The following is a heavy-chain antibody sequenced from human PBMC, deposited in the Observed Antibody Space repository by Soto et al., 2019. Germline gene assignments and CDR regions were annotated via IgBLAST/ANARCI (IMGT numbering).Heavy chain of an antibody. Sequence: PSETLSLTCTVSGGSISSVGYYWSWIRQHPGKGLEGIGYVYYSGSTYYNPSLKSRVTISVDTSKNQFSVKLSSVTAADTAVYYCARDRGPFDXWGQGTLVTVSX. J-gene: IGHJ5*02. CDR1: GGSISSVGYY. CDR2: VYYSGST. V-gene: IGHV4-31*03. CDR3: ARDRGPFDX.